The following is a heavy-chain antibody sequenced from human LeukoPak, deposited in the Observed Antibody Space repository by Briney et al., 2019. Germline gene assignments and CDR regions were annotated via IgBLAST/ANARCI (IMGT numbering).Heavy chain of an antibody. CDR3: ASSLGGASTMIVGQFDP. CDR1: GGTFSSYA. J-gene: IGHJ5*02. V-gene: IGHV1-69*05. D-gene: IGHD3-22*01. CDR2: IIPIFGTA. Sequence: SVKVSFKASGGTFSSYAISWVRQAPGQGLEWMGGIIPIFGTANYAQKFQGRVTITTDESTSTAYMELSSLRSEDTAVYYCASSLGGASTMIVGQFDPWGQGTLVTVSS.